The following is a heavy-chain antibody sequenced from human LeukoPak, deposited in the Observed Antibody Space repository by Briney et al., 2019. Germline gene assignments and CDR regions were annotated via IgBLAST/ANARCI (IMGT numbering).Heavy chain of an antibody. J-gene: IGHJ4*02. Sequence: SETLSLTCTVSGYSISSGYYWGWIRQPPGKGLEWIGSIYHSGSTYYNPSLKSRVTISVDTSKNQFSLKLSSVTAADTAVYYCARLTYYDSSGYYYHGGWGQGTLVTVSS. D-gene: IGHD3-22*01. CDR1: GYSISSGYY. V-gene: IGHV4-38-2*02. CDR3: ARLTYYDSSGYYYHGG. CDR2: IYHSGST.